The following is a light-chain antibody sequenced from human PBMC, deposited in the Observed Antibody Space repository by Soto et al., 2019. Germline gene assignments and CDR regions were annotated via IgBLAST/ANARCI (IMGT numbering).Light chain of an antibody. J-gene: IGLJ3*02. Sequence: QAVVTQEPSFSVSPGGTVTLTYALSSGSVSSNNYPTWYQQIPGQPPRTLIHSTNIRSSGVPDRFSGSIFGNKAALTIAGAQADDECDYYCVLYLGDGIEVFGGGTKLTVL. V-gene: IGLV8-61*01. CDR1: SGSVSSNNY. CDR3: VLYLGDGIEV. CDR2: STN.